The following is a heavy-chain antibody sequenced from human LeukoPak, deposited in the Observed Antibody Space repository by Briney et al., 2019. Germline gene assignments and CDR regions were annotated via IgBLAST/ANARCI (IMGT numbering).Heavy chain of an antibody. Sequence: PGGSLRLSCAASGFTFSSYSMNWVRQAPGKGLEWVSSISSSSSYIYYAGSVKGRFTISRDNAKNSLYLQMNSLRAEDTAVYHCARDGSGSLDYWGQGTLVTVSS. CDR1: GFTFSSYS. V-gene: IGHV3-21*01. CDR3: ARDGSGSLDY. D-gene: IGHD3-10*01. CDR2: ISSSSSYI. J-gene: IGHJ4*02.